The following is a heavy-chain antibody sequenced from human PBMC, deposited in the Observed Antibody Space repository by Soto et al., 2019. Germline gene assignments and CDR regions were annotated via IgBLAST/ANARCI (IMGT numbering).Heavy chain of an antibody. J-gene: IGHJ4*02. D-gene: IGHD6-13*01. CDR1: GFTFSSYA. V-gene: IGHV3-23*01. CDR2: ISGSGGSR. Sequence: EVQLLESGGGLVQPGGSLRLSCAASGFTFSSYAMSWVRQAPGKGLEWVSAISGSGGSRYYADSVKGRFTISRDNSKNTLYLEMNSLRAEDTAVYYCAKHPGSWPPWFDYWGQGTLVTVSS. CDR3: AKHPGSWPPWFDY.